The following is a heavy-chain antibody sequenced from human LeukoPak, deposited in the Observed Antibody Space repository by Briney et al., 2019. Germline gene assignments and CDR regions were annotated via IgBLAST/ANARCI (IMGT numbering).Heavy chain of an antibody. CDR1: GFTLSSYG. D-gene: IGHD1-26*01. Sequence: GGSLRLSCAASGFTLSSYGMSWVRQAPGKGLEWVSTISGSGGRTHYADSVKGRFTISRDNSKNSLYLQMNSLRAEDTAVYYCAKDDSGSYYPYYYYMDVWGKGTTVTISS. J-gene: IGHJ6*03. CDR2: ISGSGGRT. CDR3: AKDDSGSYYPYYYYMDV. V-gene: IGHV3-23*01.